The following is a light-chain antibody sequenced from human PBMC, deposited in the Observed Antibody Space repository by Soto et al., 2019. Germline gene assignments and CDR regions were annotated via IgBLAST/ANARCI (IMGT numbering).Light chain of an antibody. Sequence: IHFSQSPSSLSASVGDRVTITCRASQGISSYLAWYQQKPGKAPKLLIYAASTLQSGVPSRFSGSGSGTDFTLAISSLQPEDFATYYCQQYNSRTFGQGTKVDI. CDR3: QQYNSRT. CDR1: QGISSY. V-gene: IGKV1-9*01. J-gene: IGKJ1*01. CDR2: AAS.